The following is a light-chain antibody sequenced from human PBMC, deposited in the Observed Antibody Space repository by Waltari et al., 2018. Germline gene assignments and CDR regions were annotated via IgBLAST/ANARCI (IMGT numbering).Light chain of an antibody. Sequence: QSALTQPASVSGSLGQSITISCTGSSTDIGGYDYVSWYRQDPGKAPKLIIHNVNKRPSGVSDRFSGSKSGNTASLTISGLQAEDEAHYFCNSYTSRSTMIFGGGTTLTV. CDR1: STDIGGYDY. CDR3: NSYTSRSTMI. V-gene: IGLV2-14*01. CDR2: NVN. J-gene: IGLJ2*01.